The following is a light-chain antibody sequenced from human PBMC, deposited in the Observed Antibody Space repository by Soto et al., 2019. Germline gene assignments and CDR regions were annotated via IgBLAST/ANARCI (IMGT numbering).Light chain of an antibody. Sequence: QSVLTQPPSASGTPGQRVTISCSGSSSNIGSNYVYWYQQLQGTAPKLLIDRNNQRPSGVPDRSSGSKSGTSASLAISGLRSEDEADYYCAAWDDSLSGALFGGGTQLTVL. CDR2: RNN. CDR1: SSNIGSNY. J-gene: IGLJ7*01. V-gene: IGLV1-47*01. CDR3: AAWDDSLSGAL.